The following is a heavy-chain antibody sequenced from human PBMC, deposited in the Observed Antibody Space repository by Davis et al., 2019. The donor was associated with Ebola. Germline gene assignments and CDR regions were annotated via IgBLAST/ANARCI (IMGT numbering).Heavy chain of an antibody. J-gene: IGHJ4*02. V-gene: IGHV3-49*03. Sequence: GESLKISCTASGFTFGDYAMSWFRQAPGKGLEWVGFIRSKAYGGTTEYAASVKGRFTISRDDSKSIAYLQMNSLKTEDTAVYYCTREGGDIVATIGDYWGQGTLVTVSS. D-gene: IGHD5-12*01. CDR1: GFTFGDYA. CDR3: TREGGDIVATIGDY. CDR2: IRSKAYGGTT.